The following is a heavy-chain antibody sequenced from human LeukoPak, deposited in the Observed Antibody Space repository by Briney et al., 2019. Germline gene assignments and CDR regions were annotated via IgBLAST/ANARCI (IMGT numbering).Heavy chain of an antibody. CDR3: ARGFRITMVRGVIIKGSRFDY. CDR1: GGSFSGYY. J-gene: IGHJ4*02. D-gene: IGHD3-10*01. V-gene: IGHV4-34*01. CDR2: INHSGST. Sequence: NPSETLSLTCAVYGGSFSGYYWSWIRQPPGKGLERIGEINHSGSTNYNPSLKSRVTISVDTSKNQFSLKLSSVTAADTAVYYCARGFRITMVRGVIIKGSRFDYWGQGTLVTVSS.